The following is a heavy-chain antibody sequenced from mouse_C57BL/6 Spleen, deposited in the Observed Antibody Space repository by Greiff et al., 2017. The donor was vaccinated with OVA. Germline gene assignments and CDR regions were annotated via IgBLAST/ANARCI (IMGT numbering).Heavy chain of an antibody. Sequence: QVQLQHPGAELVKPGASVKMSCKASCYTFTSYWLTWVTQRPGQGLEWIGDIYPGSGITNYHDKFKSNATLTVDTSASTAYMQLSSLTSEDSAVYYCAREGWDDYWGQGTTLTVSS. CDR3: AREGWDDY. D-gene: IGHD4-1*01. CDR1: CYTFTSYW. J-gene: IGHJ2*01. CDR2: IYPGSGIT. V-gene: IGHV1-55*01.